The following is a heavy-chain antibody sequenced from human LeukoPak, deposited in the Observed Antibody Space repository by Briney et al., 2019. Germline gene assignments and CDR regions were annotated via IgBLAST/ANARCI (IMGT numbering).Heavy chain of an antibody. Sequence: SETLSLTCAVSGYSISSGYYWGWIRQPPGKGLEWIGSISRSGTTYHNPSLKSRVTISVDTSKNQFSLRLSSVTAADTAVYYCARVQYYYDSTASGFDYWGQGTLVTVSS. CDR2: ISRSGTT. CDR1: GYSISSGYY. V-gene: IGHV4-38-2*01. J-gene: IGHJ4*02. CDR3: ARVQYYYDSTASGFDY. D-gene: IGHD3-22*01.